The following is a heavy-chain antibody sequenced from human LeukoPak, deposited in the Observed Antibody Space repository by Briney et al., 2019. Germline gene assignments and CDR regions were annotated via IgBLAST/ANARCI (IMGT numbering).Heavy chain of an antibody. CDR1: GYTFTGYY. J-gene: IGHJ6*02. CDR3: ARDRSTVTTVYGMDV. V-gene: IGHV1-2*02. Sequence: GASVKVSCKASGYTFTGYYMHWVRQAPGQGLEWMGWINPNSGGTNYAQKFQGRVTMTRDTSISTAYMELSRLRSDDTAVYYCARDRSTVTTVYGMDVWGQGTTVTVSS. D-gene: IGHD4-17*01. CDR2: INPNSGGT.